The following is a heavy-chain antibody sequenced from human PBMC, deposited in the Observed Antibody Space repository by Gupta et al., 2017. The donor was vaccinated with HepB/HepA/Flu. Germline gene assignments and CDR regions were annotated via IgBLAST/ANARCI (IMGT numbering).Heavy chain of an antibody. D-gene: IGHD3-3*01. J-gene: IGHJ5*02. CDR1: GGSISSSSYY. Sequence: QLQLQASGPGLVKPSETLSLTCTVPGGSISSSSYYWGWIRQPPGKGLGWIGSIYYSGGTYYNPSLKSRVTISVDTSKNQFSLKLSSVTAADTAVYYCARHRENYDFFLVFDPWGQGTLVTVSS. CDR3: ARHRENYDFFLVFDP. V-gene: IGHV4-39*01. CDR2: IYYSGGT.